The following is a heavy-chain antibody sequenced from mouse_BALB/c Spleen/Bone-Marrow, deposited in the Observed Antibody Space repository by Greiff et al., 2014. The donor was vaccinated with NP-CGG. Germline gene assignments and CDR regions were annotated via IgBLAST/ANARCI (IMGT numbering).Heavy chain of an antibody. V-gene: IGHV1-5*01. Sequence: VQLKESGTVLARPGASVKMSCKASGYSFTSYWIHWAKQRPGQGLEWIGAFYPGDSDTSFNKKFKDKAKLTAVTSASTAYMEHSSLMNEDASVYYSTRRTATLDYWGQGTPLTVSS. CDR3: TRRTATLDY. J-gene: IGHJ2*01. CDR1: GYSFTSYW. D-gene: IGHD1-2*01. CDR2: FYPGDSDT.